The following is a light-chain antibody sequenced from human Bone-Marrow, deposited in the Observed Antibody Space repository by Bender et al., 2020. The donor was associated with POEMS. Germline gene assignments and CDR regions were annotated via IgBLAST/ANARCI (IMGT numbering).Light chain of an antibody. J-gene: IGLJ3*02. CDR1: SSYVGGSTY. V-gene: IGLV2-14*03. CDR2: DVT. CDR3: SSYTSSSTWV. Sequence: QSALTQPRSVSGSPGQSVTISCTGTSSYVGGSTYVSWYQHHPGKVPKLMIYDVTIRPSGVSARFSASKSGNTASLTISGLQAEDEADYYCSSYTSSSTWVFGGGTKLTVL.